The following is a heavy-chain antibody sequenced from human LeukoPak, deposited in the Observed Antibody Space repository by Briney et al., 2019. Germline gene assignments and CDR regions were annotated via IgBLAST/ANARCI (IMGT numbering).Heavy chain of an antibody. CDR2: ISSSSSYI. J-gene: IGHJ4*02. D-gene: IGHD2-2*02. Sequence: PGGSLRLSCAASGFTFSSYSMNWVRQAPGKGLEWVSSISSSSSYIYYADSVKGRFTISRDNAKNSLYLQMNSLRAEDTAVYYCARDGFRHIVVVSAAIHFDYWGQGTLVTVSS. V-gene: IGHV3-21*01. CDR1: GFTFSSYS. CDR3: ARDGFRHIVVVSAAIHFDY.